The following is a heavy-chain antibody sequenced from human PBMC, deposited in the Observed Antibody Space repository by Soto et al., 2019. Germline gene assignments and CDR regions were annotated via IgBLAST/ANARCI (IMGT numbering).Heavy chain of an antibody. CDR1: GYTFTGYY. V-gene: IGHV1-46*01. CDR3: AQNRRQQQLADFDY. Sequence: VKVSCKASGYTFTGYYMHWVRQAPGQGLEWMGIINPSGGSTSYAQKFQGRVTMTRDTSTSTVYMELSSLRSEDTAVYYCAQNRRQQQLADFDYWGQGTLVTVSS. J-gene: IGHJ4*02. CDR2: INPSGGST. D-gene: IGHD6-13*01.